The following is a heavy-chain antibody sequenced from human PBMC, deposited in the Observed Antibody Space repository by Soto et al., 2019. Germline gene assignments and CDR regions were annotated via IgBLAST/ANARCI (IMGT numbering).Heavy chain of an antibody. J-gene: IGHJ4*02. V-gene: IGHV1-69*01. Sequence: QVQLVQSGAEVKKPESSVKVSCKASGGTFSRFAISWVRQAPGQGLEWMGGITPIFGTANYAKNFQGRLSITADEPTSTVYMDLRSLRYEDTAVYYCARQFHFDRSCYYYAYWGQGTLVSVSS. CDR2: ITPIFGTA. CDR1: GGTFSRFA. CDR3: ARQFHFDRSCYYYAY. D-gene: IGHD3-22*01.